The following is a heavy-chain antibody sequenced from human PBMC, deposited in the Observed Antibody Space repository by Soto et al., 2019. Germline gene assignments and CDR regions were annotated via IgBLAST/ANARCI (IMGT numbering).Heavy chain of an antibody. CDR1: DYG. Sequence: DYGGRWISKNQGKGLEWVAKITSTTGYTVYADSVRGRFIVSRDNARSSVYLQMSRLSVEDTAVYYCARGSFAPTRSDKALFAMRGHRTTVLVFS. D-gene: IGHD2-2*01. J-gene: IGHJ6*02. CDR2: ITSTTGYT. V-gene: IGHV3-11*06. CDR3: ARGSFAPTRSDKALFAM.